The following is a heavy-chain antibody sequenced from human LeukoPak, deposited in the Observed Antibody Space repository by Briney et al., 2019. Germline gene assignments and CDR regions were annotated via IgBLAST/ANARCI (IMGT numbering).Heavy chain of an antibody. CDR1: GGSISTYC. CDR3: ARGGNYWPQWWFDP. V-gene: IGHV4-59*01. D-gene: IGHD1-26*01. CDR2: IYYTGST. J-gene: IGHJ5*02. Sequence: SETLSLTCTVSGGSISTYCWSWIRQPPGKGLEWIGYIYYTGSTSYNPSLKSRVTMSLDASKNQFSLELNSVTPADTAVYYCARGGNYWPQWWFDPWGRGTLVTVSS.